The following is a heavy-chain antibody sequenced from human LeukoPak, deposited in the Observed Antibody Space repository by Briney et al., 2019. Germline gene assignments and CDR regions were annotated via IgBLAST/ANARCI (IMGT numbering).Heavy chain of an antibody. Sequence: GGSLRLSCAASGVTFRDYSMKWVRQAPGKGLEWVSYINGHGDATYYADSVEGRFTISRDNAKKSLYLQMDSLRAEDTAVYYCARGLPRGYSCDYWGQGTLVTVSS. CDR2: INGHGDAT. CDR1: GVTFRDYS. CDR3: ARGLPRGYSCDY. V-gene: IGHV3-48*01. J-gene: IGHJ4*02. D-gene: IGHD5-18*01.